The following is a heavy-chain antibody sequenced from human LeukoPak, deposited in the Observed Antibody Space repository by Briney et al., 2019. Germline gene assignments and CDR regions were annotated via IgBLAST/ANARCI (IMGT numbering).Heavy chain of an antibody. CDR2: ISNNGGYT. CDR1: GFTFSSSA. CDR3: ARGGRGSAAVVAPRSFDI. V-gene: IGHV3-23*01. Sequence: AGGSLRLSCAASGFTFSSSAMSWVRQAPGKGLEWVSAISNNGGYTYYADSVQGRFTISRDNSKNTLYLQMNSLRAEDSALYYCARGGRGSAAVVAPRSFDIWGQGTMVTVSS. J-gene: IGHJ3*02. D-gene: IGHD3-22*01.